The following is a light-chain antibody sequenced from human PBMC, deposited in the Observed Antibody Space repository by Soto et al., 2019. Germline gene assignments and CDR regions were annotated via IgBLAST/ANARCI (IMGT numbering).Light chain of an antibody. CDR3: QQYNSYSGM. CDR2: DAS. J-gene: IGKJ1*01. Sequence: IQMTQSPSSLSASVGDRVTSTCRASQGIRNDLGWYQQKPGRAPKLLIFDASSLESGVPSRFSGNGSGTEFTLTISGLQPDDFASYYCQQYNSYSGMFGQGTKVDI. CDR1: QGIRND. V-gene: IGKV1-17*01.